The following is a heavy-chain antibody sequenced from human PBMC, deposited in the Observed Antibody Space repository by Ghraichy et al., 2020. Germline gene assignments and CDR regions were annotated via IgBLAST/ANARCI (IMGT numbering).Heavy chain of an antibody. CDR2: INSDGRHT. J-gene: IGHJ4*02. CDR1: GFTFSSYW. Sequence: GESLNISCAASGFTFSSYWMHWVRQAPGRGLVWVSRINSDGRHTSYADSVKGRFTISRDNAENTLYLQMNSLTAEDTAVYYCARSVGYKPICDYWGQGILVPVSS. CDR3: ARSVGYKPICDY. D-gene: IGHD1-1*01. V-gene: IGHV3-74*01.